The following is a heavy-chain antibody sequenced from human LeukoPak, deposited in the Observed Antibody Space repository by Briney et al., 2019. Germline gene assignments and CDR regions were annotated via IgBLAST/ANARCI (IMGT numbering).Heavy chain of an antibody. CDR3: ARDRRLVQADYYYGMDV. V-gene: IGHV3-23*01. Sequence: GGSLRLSCAASGFNFSTYAMSWVRQAPGKGLEWVSGISGSGDSTYYADSVKGRFTISRDNSKNTVNLQLNSLRAEDTAVYYCARDRRLVQADYYYGMDVWGQGTTVTVSS. D-gene: IGHD1-1*01. CDR1: GFNFSTYA. CDR2: ISGSGDST. J-gene: IGHJ6*02.